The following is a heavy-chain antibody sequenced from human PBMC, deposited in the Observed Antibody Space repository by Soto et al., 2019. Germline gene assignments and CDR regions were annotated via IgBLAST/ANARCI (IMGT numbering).Heavy chain of an antibody. V-gene: IGHV4-31*03. J-gene: IGHJ6*02. Sequence: QVRLEESGPGLVKPSETLSLICSVSGGSVNNANYFWNWIRHHPENGLEWIGYIYYSGSTRYNPSFKTRATRSIDTSKNQLSRRLNSVTVADTAVYFCARDADYGGSRGGMDVWGRGTTVTVSS. D-gene: IGHD4-17*01. CDR3: ARDADYGGSRGGMDV. CDR2: IYYSGST. CDR1: GGSVNNANYF.